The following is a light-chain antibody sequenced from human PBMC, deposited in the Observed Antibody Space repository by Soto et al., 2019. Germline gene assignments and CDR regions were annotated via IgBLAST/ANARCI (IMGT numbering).Light chain of an antibody. CDR3: QQYFNWPLTWT. CDR1: QSIRTN. V-gene: IGKV3-15*01. CDR2: GAS. J-gene: IGKJ3*01. Sequence: EIVLTQSRATLSVSAGGTVTLSCRASQSIRTNVAWYQQIPGQAPRLLVYGASTRATGVPARSSGSGSGIEFTLTISSLQSEDSAFYYCQQYFNWPLTWTFGPGTKVDIK.